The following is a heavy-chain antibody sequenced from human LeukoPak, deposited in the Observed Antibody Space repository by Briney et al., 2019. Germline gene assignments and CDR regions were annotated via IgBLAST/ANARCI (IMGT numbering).Heavy chain of an antibody. CDR2: INPSGGST. Sequence: GASVKVSCKASGYTFTSYYMHWVRQAPGQGLEWMGIINPSGGSTSYAQKFQGRVTMTRDTSTSTVYMELSSLRSEDTAVYYCARAHYYYDSSGYYFGYWGQGTLVTVSS. CDR3: ARAHYYYDSSGYYFGY. D-gene: IGHD3-22*01. V-gene: IGHV1-46*01. J-gene: IGHJ4*02. CDR1: GYTFTSYY.